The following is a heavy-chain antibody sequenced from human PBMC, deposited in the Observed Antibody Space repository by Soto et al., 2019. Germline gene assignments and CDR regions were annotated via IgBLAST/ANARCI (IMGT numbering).Heavy chain of an antibody. J-gene: IGHJ3*02. Sequence: WGSLRLSCAASGFTFISYAMICFRHSPFKGLEWVSAISGSGGSTYYADSVKGRFTISRDNSKNTLYLQMNSLRAEDTAVYYCAKVTMIVAVRGAFDIWGQGTMVTVSS. CDR1: GFTFISYA. CDR3: AKVTMIVAVRGAFDI. D-gene: IGHD3-22*01. CDR2: ISGSGGST. V-gene: IGHV3-23*01.